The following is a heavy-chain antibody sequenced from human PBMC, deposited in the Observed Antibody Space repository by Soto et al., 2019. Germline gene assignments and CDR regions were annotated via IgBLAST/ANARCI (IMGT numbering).Heavy chain of an antibody. Sequence: QVQLVQSGAEVKKPGASVKVSCKASGYTFTSYGISWVRQAPGQGLEWMGWISAYNGNTNYAQKLQGRVTMTTDTSTSTAYMELRSLRSDDTAVYYCARDCDYYDSSGYSYNWFDPGGQGTLVTVSS. D-gene: IGHD3-22*01. J-gene: IGHJ5*02. CDR1: GYTFTSYG. CDR3: ARDCDYYDSSGYSYNWFDP. CDR2: ISAYNGNT. V-gene: IGHV1-18*01.